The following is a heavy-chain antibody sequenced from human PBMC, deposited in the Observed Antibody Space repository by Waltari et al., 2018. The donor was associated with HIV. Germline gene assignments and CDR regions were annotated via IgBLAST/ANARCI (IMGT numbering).Heavy chain of an antibody. D-gene: IGHD5-18*01. J-gene: IGHJ5*02. CDR3: ARGRGYSYLNWFDP. CDR1: VYTFTTYP. CDR2: INAGNGNT. Sequence: QVQLVQSGAEVKKPGAAVKVSCQASVYTFTTYPMHWVRQAPGQRLEWMGWINAGNGNTKYSQKFQGRVTITRDTSASTAYMELSSLRSEDTAVYYCARGRGYSYLNWFDPWGQGTLVTVSS. V-gene: IGHV1-3*01.